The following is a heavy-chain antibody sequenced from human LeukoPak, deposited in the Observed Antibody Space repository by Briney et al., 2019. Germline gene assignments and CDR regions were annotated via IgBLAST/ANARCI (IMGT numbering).Heavy chain of an antibody. J-gene: IGHJ4*02. CDR1: GFTFSDYG. D-gene: IGHD1-26*01. V-gene: IGHV3-30*02. CDR3: AKSSQWAFDY. Sequence: RGGSLRLSCAASGFTFSDYGLHWVRQAPGKGLEWVAFIRFDGTNKYYVDSVKGRFTISRDNSKNRLYLLMNSLRSDDTAVYYCAKSSQWAFDYWGQGTLVTVSS. CDR2: IRFDGTNK.